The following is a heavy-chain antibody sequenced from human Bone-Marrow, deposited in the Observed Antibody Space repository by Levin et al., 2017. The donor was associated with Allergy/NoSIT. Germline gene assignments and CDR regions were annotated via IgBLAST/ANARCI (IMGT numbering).Heavy chain of an antibody. CDR2: ISSSSAYI. CDR3: ARDQSLGQGFDP. V-gene: IGHV3-21*04. D-gene: IGHD7-27*01. Sequence: PGGSLRLSCEGSGFTFATYTINWVRQAPGKGLEWVSSISSSSAYIYYADSVRGRFTISRDNAKNSVSLRMISLTVDDSAIYYCARDQSLGQGFDPWSQGTQVTVSS. CDR1: GFTFATYT. J-gene: IGHJ5*02.